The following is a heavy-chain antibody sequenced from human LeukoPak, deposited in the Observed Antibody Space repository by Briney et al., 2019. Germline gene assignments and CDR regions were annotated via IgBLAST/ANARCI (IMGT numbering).Heavy chain of an antibody. CDR1: GGSINSVDYY. CDR2: IYYSGST. J-gene: IGHJ4*02. Sequence: SETLSLTCTVSGGSINSVDYYWTWIRQPPGKGLEWIGYIYYSGSTYYSPSLKSRVTMSIDTSRNQFSLKLTSVTAADTAVYYCARKSRSTYYFDYWGQGTLVTVSS. CDR3: ARKSRSTYYFDY. V-gene: IGHV4-30-4*01.